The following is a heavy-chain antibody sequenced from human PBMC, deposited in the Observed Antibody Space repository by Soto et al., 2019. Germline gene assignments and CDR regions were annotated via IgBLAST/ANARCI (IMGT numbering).Heavy chain of an antibody. Sequence: GGSLRLSCAASGFTFSSYGMHWVRQAPGKGLGWVAVISYDGSNKYYADSVKGRFTISRDNSKNTLYLQMNSLRAEDTAVYYCAKDQLLWFGELSYGMDVWGQGTTVTVSS. J-gene: IGHJ6*02. V-gene: IGHV3-30*18. CDR2: ISYDGSNK. CDR3: AKDQLLWFGELSYGMDV. D-gene: IGHD3-10*01. CDR1: GFTFSSYG.